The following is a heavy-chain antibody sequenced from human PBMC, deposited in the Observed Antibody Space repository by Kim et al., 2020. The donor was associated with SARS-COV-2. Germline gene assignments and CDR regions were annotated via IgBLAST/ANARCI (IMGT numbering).Heavy chain of an antibody. D-gene: IGHD2-2*01. V-gene: IGHV3-30*18. CDR1: GFIFSNYG. J-gene: IGHJ4*02. CDR2: VSYDGKVQ. Sequence: GGSLRLSCAASGFIFSNYGMHWLRQAPGKGLEWVAVVSYDGKVQYYGDSVKGRFTISRDNSKNTLYLQMNSLRVEDTAVYFCVKEALVRRSTWDDSWGQGTLVTVSS. CDR3: VKEALVRRSTWDDS.